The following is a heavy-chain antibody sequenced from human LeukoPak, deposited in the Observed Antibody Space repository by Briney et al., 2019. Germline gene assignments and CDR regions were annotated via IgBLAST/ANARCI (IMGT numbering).Heavy chain of an antibody. CDR1: GYTFTSYY. CDR3: AARDDYGDYAGGSFDY. Sequence: ASVNVSFTASGYTFTSYYMHWVRQAPGQGLEWMGIINPSGGSTSYAQKFQGRVTMTRDTSTSTVYMELSSLRSEDTAVYYCAARDDYGDYAGGSFDYWGQGTLVTVSS. V-gene: IGHV1-46*01. CDR2: INPSGGST. D-gene: IGHD4-17*01. J-gene: IGHJ4*02.